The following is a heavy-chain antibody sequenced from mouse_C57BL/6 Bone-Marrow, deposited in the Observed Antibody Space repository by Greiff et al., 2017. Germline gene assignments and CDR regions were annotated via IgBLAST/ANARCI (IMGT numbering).Heavy chain of an antibody. CDR2: LDPNRGGT. CDR1: GYTFTSYW. J-gene: IGHJ3*01. Sequence: QVQLQQPGAELVKPGASVTLSCKASGYTFTSYWMHWVKQRPGRGLEWIGGLDPNRGGTKYNEKFKSKATLTVDKPSRTAYMQLSSLTSEDSAVYYCARGRLRRGAWFAYWGQGTLVTVSA. D-gene: IGHD2-4*01. V-gene: IGHV1-72*01. CDR3: ARGRLRRGAWFAY.